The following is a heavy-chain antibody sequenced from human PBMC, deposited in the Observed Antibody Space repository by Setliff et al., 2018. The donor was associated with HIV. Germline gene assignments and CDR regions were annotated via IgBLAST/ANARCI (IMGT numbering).Heavy chain of an antibody. D-gene: IGHD2-2*01. Sequence: VKVSCKASGYTFTSYTMNWVRQAPGQGLQWMGWINTNTGNPTYAQGFTGRFVFSLDTSVSTAYLQISSLKAEDTAVYYCARASRYCSRTSCHGDWFDPWGQGTLVTVSS. V-gene: IGHV7-4-1*02. CDR1: GYTFTSYT. J-gene: IGHJ5*02. CDR2: INTNTGNP. CDR3: ARASRYCSRTSCHGDWFDP.